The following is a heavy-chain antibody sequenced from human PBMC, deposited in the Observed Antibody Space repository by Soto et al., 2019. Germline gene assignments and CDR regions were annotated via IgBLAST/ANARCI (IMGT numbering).Heavy chain of an antibody. Sequence: SETLSLTCTVSGGSVSSSDYYWNWIRQPPGKGLEWIGNIYYNGNTNYNPSLKSRLTISLDKSKNQFSLNLTSVTAADTAVYYCSTDSETYSADCWGQGAQVTVSS. V-gene: IGHV4-61*08. D-gene: IGHD2-15*01. CDR3: STDSETYSADC. CDR2: IYYNGNT. J-gene: IGHJ4*02. CDR1: GGSVSSSDYY.